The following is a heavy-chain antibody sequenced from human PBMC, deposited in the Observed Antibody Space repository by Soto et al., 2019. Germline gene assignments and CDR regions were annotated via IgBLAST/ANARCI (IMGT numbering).Heavy chain of an antibody. D-gene: IGHD2-15*01. V-gene: IGHV3-23*01. J-gene: IGHJ2*01. CDR1: GFTFSSYA. CDR3: AKRYCGGGSCYAAWYFDL. Sequence: GGSLRLSCAASGFTFSSYAMSWVRQAPGKGLEWVSAISGSGGNTYYADSVKGPITNSRDNSKNTLYLQMNSLRAEDTAVYYCAKRYCGGGSCYAAWYFDLWGRGTLVTVSS. CDR2: ISGSGGNT.